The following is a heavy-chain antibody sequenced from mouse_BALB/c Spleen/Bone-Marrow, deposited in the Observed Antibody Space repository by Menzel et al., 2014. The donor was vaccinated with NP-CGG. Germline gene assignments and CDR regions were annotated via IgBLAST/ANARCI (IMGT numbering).Heavy chain of an antibody. CDR1: GFSLTSFG. CDR3: AKGEPYLAWLAY. D-gene: IGHD5-1*01. V-gene: IGHV2-9*02. J-gene: IGHJ3*01. CDR2: IWAGGST. Sequence: QVQLQQSGPGLVAPSQSLSITCTVSGFSLTSFGVHWVRQPPGKGLEWLGVIWAGGSTNYNSALMSRLSISKDNSKSQVFLKMNSLQTDDTATYYCAKGEPYLAWLAYWGQGTLVTVSA.